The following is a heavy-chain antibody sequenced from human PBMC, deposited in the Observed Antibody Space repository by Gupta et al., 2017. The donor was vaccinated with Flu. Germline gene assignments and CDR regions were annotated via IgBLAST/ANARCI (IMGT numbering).Heavy chain of an antibody. CDR2: IYTSGST. V-gene: IGHV4-61*02. J-gene: IGHJ5*02. Sequence: QVQLQESGPGLVKPSQTLSLTCTVSGGSISSGSYYWSWIRQPAGKGLEWIGRIYTSGSTNYNPSLKSRVTISVDTSKNQFSLKLSSVTAADTAVYYCARDRMGFDPWGQGTLGTVSS. D-gene: IGHD2-8*01. CDR3: ARDRMGFDP. CDR1: GGSISSGSYY.